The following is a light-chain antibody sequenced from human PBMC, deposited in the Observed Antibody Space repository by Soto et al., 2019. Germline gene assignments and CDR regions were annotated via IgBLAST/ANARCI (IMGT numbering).Light chain of an antibody. J-gene: IGLJ3*02. Sequence: QSVLTQPASVSGSPGQSITISCTGTSSDVGGYNYVSWYQQHPGKAPKVMIYEVSKRPSGVSNRFSGSKSGNTASLTISGLQAEDEADYYCISYTSTSTWLFGGGTKLTVL. CDR1: SSDVGGYNY. CDR3: ISYTSTSTWL. CDR2: EVS. V-gene: IGLV2-14*01.